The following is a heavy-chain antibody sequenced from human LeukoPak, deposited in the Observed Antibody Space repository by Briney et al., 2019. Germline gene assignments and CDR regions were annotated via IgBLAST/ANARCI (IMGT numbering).Heavy chain of an antibody. V-gene: IGHV3-23*01. CDR1: GFTFSSYA. J-gene: IGHJ3*02. Sequence: GGSLRLSCAASGFTFSSYAMSWVRQAPGKGLEWVTAISGSGGATYYADSVKGRFTISRDNSKNTLYLQMNSLRAEDTALYYGAKYHGDNGDYSLNGAFDIRGEGTMVTVSS. D-gene: IGHD4-17*01. CDR3: AKYHGDNGDYSLNGAFDI. CDR2: ISGSGGAT.